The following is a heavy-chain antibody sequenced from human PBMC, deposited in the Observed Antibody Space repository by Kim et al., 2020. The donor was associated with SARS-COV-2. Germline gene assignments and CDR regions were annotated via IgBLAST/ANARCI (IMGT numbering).Heavy chain of an antibody. CDR3: ARAFHTYYYDSSGYWYFDL. CDR1: GGSISSYY. J-gene: IGHJ2*01. V-gene: IGHV4-59*01. CDR2: IYYSGST. D-gene: IGHD3-22*01. Sequence: SETLSLTCTVSGGSISSYYWSWIRQPPGKGLEWIGYIYYSGSTNYNPSLKSRVTISVDTSKNQFSLKLSSVTAADTAVYYCARAFHTYYYDSSGYWYFDLWGRGTLVTVSS.